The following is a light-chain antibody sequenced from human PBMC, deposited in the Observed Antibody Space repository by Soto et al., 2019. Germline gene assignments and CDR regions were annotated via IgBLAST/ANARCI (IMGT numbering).Light chain of an antibody. CDR2: DVT. Sequence: QSALTQPRSVSASPGQSVTLSCTGTSSDVGTYKYVSWYQQHPDKAPKLIIYDVTKRPSGVPDRFSGSKSGNTASLTISGLQYEDEADYYCCSHAGGFSFVFGTGTKGTVL. V-gene: IGLV2-11*01. CDR1: SSDVGTYKY. CDR3: CSHAGGFSFV. J-gene: IGLJ1*01.